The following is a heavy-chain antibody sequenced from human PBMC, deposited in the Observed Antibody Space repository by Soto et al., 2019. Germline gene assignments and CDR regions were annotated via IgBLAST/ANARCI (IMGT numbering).Heavy chain of an antibody. Sequence: ASVKVSCKASGYTFTGYYMHWVRQAPGQGLEWMGWINPNSGGTNYAQKFQGWVTMTRDTSISTAYMELSRLRSDDTAVYYCARGHRKNNSYYYYGMDVWGQGTTVTVSS. CDR2: INPNSGGT. CDR3: ARGHRKNNSYYYYGMDV. D-gene: IGHD1-1*01. J-gene: IGHJ6*02. V-gene: IGHV1-2*04. CDR1: GYTFTGYY.